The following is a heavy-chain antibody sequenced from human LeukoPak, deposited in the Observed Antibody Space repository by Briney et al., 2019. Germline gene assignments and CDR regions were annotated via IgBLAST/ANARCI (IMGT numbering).Heavy chain of an antibody. CDR2: ISGSGGRGTT. J-gene: IGHJ4*02. CDR1: GFTFSNFV. CDR3: AKDIAASGLPRIFDF. Sequence: GGPLRLSCAASGFTFSNFVMTWVRQAPGKGLEWVSAISGSGGRGTTYYADSAKGRFTISRDNAKNTMYLQMNSLSVEDTAVYYCAKDIAASGLPRIFDFWGQGTLVTVSS. V-gene: IGHV3-23*01. D-gene: IGHD6-13*01.